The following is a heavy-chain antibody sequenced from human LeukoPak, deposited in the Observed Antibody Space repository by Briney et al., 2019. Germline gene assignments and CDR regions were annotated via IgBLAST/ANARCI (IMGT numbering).Heavy chain of an antibody. Sequence: GGSLRLSCAASGFTFSSYGMHWVRQAPGKGLEWVAVIWYDGSNKYYADSVKGRFTISRDNSKNTLYLQVNSLRAEDTAVYYCARDVWYDSRVRTFDYWGQGTLVTVSS. J-gene: IGHJ4*02. CDR2: IWYDGSNK. CDR1: GFTFSSYG. D-gene: IGHD3-22*01. V-gene: IGHV3-33*01. CDR3: ARDVWYDSRVRTFDY.